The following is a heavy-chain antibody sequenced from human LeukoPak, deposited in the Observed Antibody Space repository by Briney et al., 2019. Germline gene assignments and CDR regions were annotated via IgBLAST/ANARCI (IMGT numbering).Heavy chain of an antibody. CDR3: ARRTTYYYDSSGYSGIDY. CDR1: GYTFTSYD. D-gene: IGHD3-22*01. V-gene: IGHV1-8*03. J-gene: IGHJ4*02. CDR2: MNPNSGNT. Sequence: GASVKVSCKASGYTFTSYDINWVRQATGQGLEWMGWMNPNSGNTGYAQKFQGRVTITRNTSISTAYMELSSLRSEDTAVYYCARRTTYYYDSSGYSGIDYWGQGTLVTVSS.